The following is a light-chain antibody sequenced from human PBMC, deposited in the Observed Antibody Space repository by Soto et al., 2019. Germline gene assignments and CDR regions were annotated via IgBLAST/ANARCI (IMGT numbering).Light chain of an antibody. CDR3: IQDYNYPLT. J-gene: IGKJ4*01. CDR1: ESTNNY. Sequence: EIVLTQSPGTLSLSPGERATLSCRASESTNNYLAWYQQKPGQAPRLLIDGASTRAAGIPPRFSGSGSGTEFTLTISSLQSEDFATYYCIQDYNYPLTFGGGTK. CDR2: GAS. V-gene: IGKV3-15*01.